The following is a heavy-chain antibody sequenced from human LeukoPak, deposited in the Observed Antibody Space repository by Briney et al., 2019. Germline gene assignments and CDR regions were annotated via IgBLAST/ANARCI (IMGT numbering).Heavy chain of an antibody. CDR1: GFTFDDYG. Sequence: GGSLRPSCAASGFTFDDYGMSWVRQAPGKGLEWVSGINWNGDSTGYADSVKGRFTISRDNAKNSLYLQMSNLRAEDTAVYFCARGGGLDVWGQGATVTVSS. CDR2: INWNGDST. V-gene: IGHV3-20*04. CDR3: ARGGGLDV. J-gene: IGHJ6*02. D-gene: IGHD3-16*01.